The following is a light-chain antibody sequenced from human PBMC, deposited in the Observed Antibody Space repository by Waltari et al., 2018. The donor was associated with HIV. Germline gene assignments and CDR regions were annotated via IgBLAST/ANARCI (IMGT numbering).Light chain of an antibody. CDR3: QQYNNWPPT. V-gene: IGKV3-15*01. Sequence: EIVMTQSTATLSVSPGERATLSCRASQSVSSNLAWYQHKPGQAPRLLIYGASTRTTGIAPRFSGSGSETEFTLTINSLQSEDFAVYYCQQYNNWPPTFGQGTKLEIK. CDR2: GAS. CDR1: QSVSSN. J-gene: IGKJ2*01.